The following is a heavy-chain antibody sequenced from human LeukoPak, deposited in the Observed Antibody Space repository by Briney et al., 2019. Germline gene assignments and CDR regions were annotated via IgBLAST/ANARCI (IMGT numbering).Heavy chain of an antibody. CDR2: ISGSGGST. Sequence: GGSLRLSCAASGFTFSSYAMSWVRQAPGKGLEWVSAISGSGGSTYYADSVKGRFTISRDNSKNTLYLQMNSLRAEDTALYYCAKDSAYYYGSGSYYNWFDPWGQGTLVTVSS. CDR3: AKDSAYYYGSGSYYNWFDP. CDR1: GFTFSSYA. V-gene: IGHV3-23*01. D-gene: IGHD3-10*01. J-gene: IGHJ5*02.